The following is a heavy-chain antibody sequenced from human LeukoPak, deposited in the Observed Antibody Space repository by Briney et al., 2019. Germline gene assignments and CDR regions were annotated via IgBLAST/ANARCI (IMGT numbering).Heavy chain of an antibody. CDR1: GYTFTGPY. CDR2: INPNSGGT. V-gene: IGHV1-2*02. D-gene: IGHD3-3*01. J-gene: IGHJ4*02. Sequence: ASVKVSCKASGYTFTGPYIHWVRQAPGQGLEWMGWINPNSGGTNYAQKFQGRVTMTRDTSISTAYMELSRLRSDDTAVYYCARVSFLEWTYDYWGQGTLVTVSS. CDR3: ARVSFLEWTYDY.